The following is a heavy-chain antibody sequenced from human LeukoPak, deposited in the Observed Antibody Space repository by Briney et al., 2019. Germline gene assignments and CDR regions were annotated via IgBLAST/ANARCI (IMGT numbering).Heavy chain of an antibody. CDR1: GFTFSSYW. V-gene: IGHV3-7*01. D-gene: IGHD2-2*01. CDR3: ARWNIVVVPAAGSPLPYNWFDP. J-gene: IGHJ5*02. Sequence: GGSLRLSCAASGFTFSSYWMSWVRQAPGKGLEWVANIKQDGSEKYYVDSVKGRFIISRDNAKNSLYLQMNSLRAEDTAVYYCARWNIVVVPAAGSPLPYNWFDPWGQGTLVTVSS. CDR2: IKQDGSEK.